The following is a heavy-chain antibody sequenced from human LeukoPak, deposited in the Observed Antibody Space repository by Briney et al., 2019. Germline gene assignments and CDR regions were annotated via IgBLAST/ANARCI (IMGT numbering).Heavy chain of an antibody. D-gene: IGHD5-12*01. CDR1: GGSMSQSTNKW. J-gene: IGHJ4*02. CDR3: ATNSGHVWN. V-gene: IGHV4-4*02. CDR2: IYHSGST. Sequence: SGTLSLTCGVSGGSMSQSTNKWWSGVRQPPGKGLEWIGEIYHSGSTNCNPSLKSRVTISVDKSKNQFSLNLKSVTAADTAVYYCATNSGHVWNWGQGTLVIVSS.